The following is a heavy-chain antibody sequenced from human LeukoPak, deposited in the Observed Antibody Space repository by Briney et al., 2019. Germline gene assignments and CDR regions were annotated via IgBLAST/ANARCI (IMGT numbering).Heavy chain of an antibody. CDR3: ARLVYGELSSYDY. J-gene: IGHJ4*02. CDR2: ISSNSRTI. Sequence: GGSLRLSCAASGFTFSTYSMNWVRQAPGKGLECVSFISSNSRTIDYADSVKGRYTISRDNAKNSLYLQMNSLRDEDTAVYYCARLVYGELSSYDYWGQGTLVTVSS. CDR1: GFTFSTYS. V-gene: IGHV3-48*02. D-gene: IGHD3-10*02.